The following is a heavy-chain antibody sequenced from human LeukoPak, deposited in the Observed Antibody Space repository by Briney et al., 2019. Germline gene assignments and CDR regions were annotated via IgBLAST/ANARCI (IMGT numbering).Heavy chain of an antibody. Sequence: GASVKVSCKASDYTFSSYGISWVRQAPGQGLEWMGWISAHNGNTNYAQKFQGRVAMTTDTSTSTAYMELRSLRSDDTAVYYCARQSMTGNERGDDAFDIWGQGTMVTVSS. J-gene: IGHJ3*02. D-gene: IGHD3-9*01. CDR3: ARQSMTGNERGDDAFDI. CDR1: DYTFSSYG. V-gene: IGHV1-18*01. CDR2: ISAHNGNT.